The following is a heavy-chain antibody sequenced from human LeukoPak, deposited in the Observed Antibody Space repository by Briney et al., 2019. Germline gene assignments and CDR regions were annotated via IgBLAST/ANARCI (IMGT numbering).Heavy chain of an antibody. D-gene: IGHD2-2*01. CDR3: AREEAGVVPAAIAYYYMDV. J-gene: IGHJ6*03. Sequence: SETLSLTCTVSGGSITSSSYYWGWIRQPPGKGLEWIGSIFYSGGTYYNPSLKSRVTISVDTSKNQFSLKLSSVTAADTAVYYCAREEAGVVPAAIAYYYMDVWGKGTTVTVSS. V-gene: IGHV4-39*07. CDR1: GGSITSSSYY. CDR2: IFYSGGT.